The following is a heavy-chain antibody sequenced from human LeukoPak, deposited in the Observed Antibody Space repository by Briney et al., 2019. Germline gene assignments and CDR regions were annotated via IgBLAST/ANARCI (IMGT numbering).Heavy chain of an antibody. CDR3: ARMVGRGYSYGFDY. D-gene: IGHD5-18*01. J-gene: IGHJ4*02. Sequence: PSETLSLTCTVSGGSISSGDFYWSWIRQPRGKGLEWIGYIYYSGSTNYNPSLKSRVTISVDTSKNQFSLKLSSVTAADTAVYYCARMVGRGYSYGFDYWGQGTLVTVSS. CDR1: GGSISSGDFY. CDR2: IYYSGST. V-gene: IGHV4-30-4*01.